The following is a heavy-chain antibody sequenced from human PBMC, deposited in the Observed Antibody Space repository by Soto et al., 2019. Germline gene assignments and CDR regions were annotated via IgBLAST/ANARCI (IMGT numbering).Heavy chain of an antibody. CDR2: IWYDGSVK. J-gene: IGHJ4*02. CDR3: ARDRGISGADHTPYFDY. D-gene: IGHD6-13*01. Sequence: QVQLVQSGGGVVQTGMSLRLSCTASGFIFSNFDVHWVRQAPGKGLEWVAGIWYDGSVKYYGDSMKGRFSISRDNFKNPLYLEMTTLRAEDTAKYYCARDRGISGADHTPYFDYWGQGTLVTVSS. V-gene: IGHV3-33*01. CDR1: GFIFSNFD.